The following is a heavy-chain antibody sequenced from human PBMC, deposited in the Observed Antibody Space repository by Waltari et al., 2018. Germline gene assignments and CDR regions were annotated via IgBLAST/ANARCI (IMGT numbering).Heavy chain of an antibody. CDR2: IYHSGIT. D-gene: IGHD2-2*03. CDR1: GYSISSGYY. CDR3: ARQVLGYCTSATCRKNDS. V-gene: IGHV4-38-2*01. Sequence: QVQLQESGPGLVKPSETLSLTCEVSGYSISSGYYWGWIRQPPGKGLEWIGTIYHSGITYYTPSLKSRVSIYLDTSKNHFSLNMRSVTAADTAVYYCARQVLGYCTSATCRKNDSWGQGTLVTVSS. J-gene: IGHJ4*02.